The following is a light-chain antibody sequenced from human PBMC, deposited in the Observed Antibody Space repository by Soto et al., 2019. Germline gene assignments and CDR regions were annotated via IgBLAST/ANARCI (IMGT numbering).Light chain of an antibody. V-gene: IGKV3-20*01. CDR1: QVVSSSY. Sequence: PGESATLSCRANQVVSSSYLDWYQQTPGQAPRLLISHASDRATGVPDRFSGSGSGKDFALTITRLEPEDCALFYCRQYGTFPFSFGQGTKLEIK. CDR3: RQYGTFPFS. J-gene: IGKJ2*01. CDR2: HAS.